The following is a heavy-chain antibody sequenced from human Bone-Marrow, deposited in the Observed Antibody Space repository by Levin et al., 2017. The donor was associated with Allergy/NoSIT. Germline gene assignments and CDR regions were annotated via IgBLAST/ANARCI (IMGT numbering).Heavy chain of an antibody. CDR2: INHSGST. V-gene: IGHV4-34*01. D-gene: IGHD1-26*01. CDR1: GGSFSGYY. J-gene: IGHJ4*02. CDR3: ARGLKWELLWGDLGFDY. Sequence: SETLSLTCAVYGGSFSGYYWSWIRQPPGKGLEWIGEINHSGSTNYNPSLKSRVTISVDTSKNQFSLKLSSVTAADTAVYYCARGLKWELLWGDLGFDYWGQGTLVTVSS.